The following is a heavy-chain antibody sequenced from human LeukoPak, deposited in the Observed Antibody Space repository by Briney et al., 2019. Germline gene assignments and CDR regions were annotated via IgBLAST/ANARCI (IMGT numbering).Heavy chain of an antibody. CDR2: IKSKTDGGTT. CDR3: TTDTGDSSGYYPAEYFQH. J-gene: IGHJ1*01. D-gene: IGHD3-22*01. Sequence: GGSLRLSCAASGFTFSNAWMSWVRQAPGEGLEWVGRIKSKTDGGTTDYAAPVKGRFTISRDDSKNTLYLQMNSLKTEDTAVYYCTTDTGDSSGYYPAEYFQHWGQGTLVTVSS. V-gene: IGHV3-15*01. CDR1: GFTFSNAW.